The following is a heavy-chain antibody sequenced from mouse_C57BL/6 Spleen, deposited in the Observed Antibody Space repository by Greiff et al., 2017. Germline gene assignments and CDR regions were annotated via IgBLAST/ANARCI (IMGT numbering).Heavy chain of an antibody. CDR3: ARVPYYSDYYFDY. CDR2: INYDGSST. Sequence: EVKVVESEGGLVQPGSSMKLSCTASGFTFSDYYMAWVRQVPEKGLEWVANINYDGSSTYYLDSLKSRFIISRDNAKNILYLQLSSLKSEDTATYYCARVPYYSDYYFDYWGQGTTLTVSS. CDR1: GFTFSDYY. D-gene: IGHD2-12*01. J-gene: IGHJ2*01. V-gene: IGHV5-16*01.